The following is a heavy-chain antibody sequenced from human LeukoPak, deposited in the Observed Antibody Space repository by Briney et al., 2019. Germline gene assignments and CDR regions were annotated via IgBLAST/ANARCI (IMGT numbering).Heavy chain of an antibody. CDR1: GGTFSSYA. CDR3: ASEVAGTLLGFDH. V-gene: IGHV1-69*05. J-gene: IGHJ5*02. D-gene: IGHD6-19*01. CDR2: IIPIFGTA. Sequence: SVKVSCKASGGTFSSYAISWVQQAPGQGLEWMGGIIPIFGTANYAQKFQGRVTITTDESTSTAYMELSSLRSEDTAVYYCASEVAGTLLGFDHWGQGTLVTVSS.